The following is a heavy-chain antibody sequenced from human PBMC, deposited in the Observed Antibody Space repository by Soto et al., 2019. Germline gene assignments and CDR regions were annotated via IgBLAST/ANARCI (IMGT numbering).Heavy chain of an antibody. D-gene: IGHD3-10*01. V-gene: IGHV3-33*01. Sequence: QVQLVESGGGVVQPGRSLRISCAASGFTFSNYGMHWVRQAPGKGLGWVAVILNDGSNRYHADSVKDRFTISRDNSKKTLYLQMNSLRAEDTAVYYCARDDEYSGNGMDVWGQGTTVTVS. CDR2: ILNDGSNR. CDR3: ARDDEYSGNGMDV. CDR1: GFTFSNYG. J-gene: IGHJ6*02.